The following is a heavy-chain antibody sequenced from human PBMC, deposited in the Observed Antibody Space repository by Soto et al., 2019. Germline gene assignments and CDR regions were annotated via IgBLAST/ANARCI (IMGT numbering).Heavy chain of an antibody. CDR2: ISYDGSNK. D-gene: IGHD4-17*01. Sequence: SCKASGYTFTGYFMHWVRQAPGKGLEWVAVISYDGSNKYYADSVKGRFTISRDNSKNTLYLQMNSLRAEDTAVYYCASAPYGGNSVRDYWG. J-gene: IGHJ4*01. CDR3: ASAPYGGNSVRDY. V-gene: IGHV3-30-3*01. CDR1: GYTFTGYF.